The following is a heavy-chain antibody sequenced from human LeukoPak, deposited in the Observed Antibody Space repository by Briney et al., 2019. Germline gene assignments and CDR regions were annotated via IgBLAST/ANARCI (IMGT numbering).Heavy chain of an antibody. V-gene: IGHV4-30-2*01. Sequence: PSETLSLTCAVSGGSISSGGYSWSWIRQPPGKGLEWIGYIYHSGSTYYNPSLKSRVTISVDTPKKQFSLKLKSVTAADTAVYYCARLGAGSYSYYFDYWGQGTLVTVSS. CDR3: ARLGAGSYSYYFDY. CDR2: IYHSGST. CDR1: GGSISSGGYS. D-gene: IGHD3-10*01. J-gene: IGHJ4*02.